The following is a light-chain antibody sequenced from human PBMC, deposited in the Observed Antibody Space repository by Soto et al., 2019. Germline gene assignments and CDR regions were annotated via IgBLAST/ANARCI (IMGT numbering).Light chain of an antibody. CDR3: SSYTSTAPVII. Sequence: QSALTQHASLSGSPGQSVTISCTGTNSDIGTYNYVTWYQKHPGQAPKLIIYDVNNRPSEVSNRFSGSKSGNTASLTICVLQAEDEAEYYCSSYTSTAPVIIFGGGTKVTVL. J-gene: IGLJ2*01. CDR2: DVN. CDR1: NSDIGTYNY. V-gene: IGLV2-14*01.